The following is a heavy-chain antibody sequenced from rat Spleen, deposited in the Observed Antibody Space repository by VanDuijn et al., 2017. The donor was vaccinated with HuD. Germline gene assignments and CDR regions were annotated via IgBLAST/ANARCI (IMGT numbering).Heavy chain of an antibody. V-gene: IGHV5-31*01. Sequence: EVQLVETGGGLVQPGRSLRLSCVASGFTFSNYWMYWVRQAPGKGLEWIASITNGGGATYYPDSVKGRFTISRDDAKSTVYLQMDSLRSADTATYYCTTQWELYQGGQGVVVTVSS. J-gene: IGHJ2*01. CDR1: GFTFSNYW. CDR3: TTQWELYQ. CDR2: ITNGGGAT. D-gene: IGHD5-1*01.